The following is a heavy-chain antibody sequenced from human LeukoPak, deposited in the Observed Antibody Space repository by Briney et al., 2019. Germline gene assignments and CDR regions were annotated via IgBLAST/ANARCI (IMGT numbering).Heavy chain of an antibody. CDR2: ISYDGSNK. CDR1: RFTFSSYA. V-gene: IGHV3-30-3*01. Sequence: GGSLRLSCAASRFTFSSYAMHWVRQALGKGLEWVAVISYDGSNKYYADSVKGRFTISRDNSKNTLYVQMNSLRAEDTAVYYCARSGIQSGYCSSTSCYTGYWGQGTLVTVSS. J-gene: IGHJ4*02. CDR3: ARSGIQSGYCSSTSCYTGY. D-gene: IGHD2-2*02.